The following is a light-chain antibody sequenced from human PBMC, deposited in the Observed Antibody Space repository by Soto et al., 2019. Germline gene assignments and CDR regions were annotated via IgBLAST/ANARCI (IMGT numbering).Light chain of an antibody. CDR3: LQHNSYPPT. J-gene: IGKJ5*01. CDR1: QTISSW. Sequence: DIQMTQSPSTLSGSVGDRVSIACRASQTISSWLAWYQQKPGKAPKLLIYKASTLKSGVPSRFSGSGSGTEFTLTISSLQPEDFATYYCLQHNSYPPTFGQGTRLEIK. V-gene: IGKV1-5*03. CDR2: KAS.